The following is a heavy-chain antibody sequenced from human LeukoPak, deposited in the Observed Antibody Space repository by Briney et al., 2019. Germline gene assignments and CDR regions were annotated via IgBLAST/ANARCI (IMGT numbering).Heavy chain of an antibody. CDR2: ISYDGSNK. J-gene: IGHJ6*03. CDR1: GFTFSSYA. D-gene: IGHD6-19*01. Sequence: PGRSLRLSCAASGFTFSSYAMHWVRQAPGKGLEWVAVISYDGSNKYYADSVKGRFTISRDNSKNTLYLQMNSLRAEDTAVYYCARDKGSSGWYPDFYMDVWGKGTTVTVSS. CDR3: ARDKGSSGWYPDFYMDV. V-gene: IGHV3-30*04.